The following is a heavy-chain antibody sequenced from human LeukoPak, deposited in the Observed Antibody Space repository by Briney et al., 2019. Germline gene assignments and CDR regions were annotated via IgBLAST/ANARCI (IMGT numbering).Heavy chain of an antibody. Sequence: GGSLRLSCAASGFTFSNYGMHWVRQAPGKGLEWVAFISYDGSNEYSADSVKGRFTISRDSSKNTLYPQMNSLRAEDTAVYYCAKDIRGYSYGYVDYWGQGTLVTVSS. CDR2: ISYDGSNE. D-gene: IGHD5-18*01. V-gene: IGHV3-30*18. CDR3: AKDIRGYSYGYVDY. CDR1: GFTFSNYG. J-gene: IGHJ4*02.